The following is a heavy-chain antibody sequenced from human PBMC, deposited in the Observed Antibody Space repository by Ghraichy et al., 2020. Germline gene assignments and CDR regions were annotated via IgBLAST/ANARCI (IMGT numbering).Heavy chain of an antibody. V-gene: IGHV4-4*02. CDR1: GGSISSSNW. J-gene: IGHJ4*02. CDR3: ARGRDFTIFGVGYYFDY. D-gene: IGHD3-3*01. CDR2: IYHSGST. Sequence: SETLSLTCAVSGGSISSSNWWSWVRQPPGKGLEWIGEIYHSGSTNYNPSLKSRVTISVDKSKNQFSLKLSSVTAADTAVYYCARGRDFTIFGVGYYFDYWGQGTLVTVSS.